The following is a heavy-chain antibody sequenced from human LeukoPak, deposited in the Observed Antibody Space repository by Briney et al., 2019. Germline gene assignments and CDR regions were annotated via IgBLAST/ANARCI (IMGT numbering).Heavy chain of an antibody. CDR1: GFNFSNYA. V-gene: IGHV3-48*01. Sequence: GGSLRLSCAASGFNFSNYAMSWVRQAPGKGLEWVSYISSSSSTIYYADSVKGRFTISRDNSKNTLYLQMNSLRAEDTAVYYCAREQDGFDYWGQRTLVTVSS. CDR2: ISSSSSTI. J-gene: IGHJ4*02. D-gene: IGHD5-24*01. CDR3: AREQDGFDY.